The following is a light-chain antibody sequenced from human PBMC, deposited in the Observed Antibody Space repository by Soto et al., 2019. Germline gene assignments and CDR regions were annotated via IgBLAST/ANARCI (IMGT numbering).Light chain of an antibody. CDR1: SRDVGGYNY. Sequence: QSVLTQPASVSGSLGQSITISCTGTSRDVGGYNYVSWYQQHPGKAPKLMIYEVSNRPSGVSNRFSGSKSGNTASLTISGLQAEDEADYYCSSYTSSSTYVFGTGTKVTVL. CDR3: SSYTSSSTYV. J-gene: IGLJ1*01. V-gene: IGLV2-14*01. CDR2: EVS.